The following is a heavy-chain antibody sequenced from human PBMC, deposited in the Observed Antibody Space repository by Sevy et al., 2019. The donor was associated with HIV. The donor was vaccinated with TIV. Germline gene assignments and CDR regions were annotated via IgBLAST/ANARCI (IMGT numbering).Heavy chain of an antibody. J-gene: IGHJ4*02. CDR1: GFTFSNAW. CDR3: TTVFAPDYYIAVAGNFDY. V-gene: IGHV3-15*01. Sequence: GGSLRLSCAASGFTFSNAWMSWVRQAPGKGLEWVGRIKSKTDGGTTDYAGPVKGRFTISRDDSKNTLYLQMNSLKTEDTAVYYCTTVFAPDYYIAVAGNFDYWGQGTLVTVSS. D-gene: IGHD6-19*01. CDR2: IKSKTDGGTT.